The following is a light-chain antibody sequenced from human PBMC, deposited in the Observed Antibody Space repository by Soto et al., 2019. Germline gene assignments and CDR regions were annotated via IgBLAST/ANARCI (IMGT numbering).Light chain of an antibody. CDR3: CSYAGGLYV. J-gene: IGLJ1*01. V-gene: IGLV2-11*01. Sequence: QSVLTQPRSVSGSPGQSVTISCTGTSSDVGGYNYVSWYQHHPGKAPKLMIYDVSKRPSGVPDRFSGSKSGNTASLTISGLQAEDEADYYCCSYAGGLYVFGTGTKVTVL. CDR2: DVS. CDR1: SSDVGGYNY.